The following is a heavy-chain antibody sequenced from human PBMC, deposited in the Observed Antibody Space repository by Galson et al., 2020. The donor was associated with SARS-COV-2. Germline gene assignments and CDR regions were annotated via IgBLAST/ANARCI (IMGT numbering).Heavy chain of an antibody. D-gene: IGHD4-17*01. CDR1: GDSISSYY. V-gene: IGHV4-59*01. J-gene: IGHJ4*02. Sequence: SETLSLTCTVSGDSISSYYLNWIRQPPGKGLEWMGYFHYSGNTTNPSLKNRVSMSVDTSKKQFSLKLSSVTAADTAVYYCARRAPYGDYDYYFDYWGQGTLVTVSS. CDR2: FHYSGNT. CDR3: ARRAPYGDYDYYFDY.